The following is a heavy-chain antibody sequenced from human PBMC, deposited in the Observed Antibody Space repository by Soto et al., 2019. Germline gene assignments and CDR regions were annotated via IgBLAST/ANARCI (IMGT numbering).Heavy chain of an antibody. CDR2: IYHSGST. D-gene: IGHD2-15*01. CDR3: DSGRSAPGGPNWFDP. V-gene: IGHV4-38-2*01. J-gene: IGHJ5*02. CDR1: GYSISGGYY. Sequence: PSETLSLTCAVSGYSISGGYYWGWIRQPPGKGLEWIGSIYHSGSTYYNPSLKSRVTISVDTSKNPFSLKLSSVTAPDTAVYYCDSGRSAPGGPNWFDPWGDGTLVTVSS.